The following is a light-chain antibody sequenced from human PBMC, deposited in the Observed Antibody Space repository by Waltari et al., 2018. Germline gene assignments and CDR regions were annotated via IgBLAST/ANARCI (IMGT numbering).Light chain of an antibody. CDR2: EVN. V-gene: IGLV2-8*01. J-gene: IGLJ2*01. CDR1: SGDVGGYPY. Sequence: QSALTQPPSASGSPGQSVTLSFTGPSGDVGGYPYVSWYQQHPGRAPKLIIYEVNKRPSGVPGRFSGSKSGNTASLTVSGPQAEDEAEYYCSSYSDSNNLVFGGGTKLTVL. CDR3: SSYSDSNNLV.